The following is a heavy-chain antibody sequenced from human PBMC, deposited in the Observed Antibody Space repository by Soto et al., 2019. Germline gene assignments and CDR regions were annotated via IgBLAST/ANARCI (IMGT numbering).Heavy chain of an antibody. Sequence: GGSLRLSCAASGFTFSSYSMNWVRQAPGKGLEWVSSISSSSSYIYYADSVKGRFTISRDNAKNSLYLQMNSLRAEDTAVYYCARDEFRPPTDHIDYWGQGTLVTVSS. CDR3: ARDEFRPPTDHIDY. J-gene: IGHJ4*02. CDR2: ISSSSSYI. CDR1: GFTFSSYS. V-gene: IGHV3-21*01. D-gene: IGHD4-17*01.